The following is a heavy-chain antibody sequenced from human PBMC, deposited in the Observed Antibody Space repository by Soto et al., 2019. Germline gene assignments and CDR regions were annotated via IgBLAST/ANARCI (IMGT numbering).Heavy chain of an antibody. CDR2: IYASGGT. CDR3: GHRRDVATRCWFDP. CDR1: GFSLSSGGGA. Sequence: QITLKESGPPLVKSTQTLTLTCTFSGFSLSSGGGAVGWIRQPPGKALEWLAIIYASGGTHYSPSLKTRLTITKDTSKNQVVLTMTTMDPVDTATYYCGHRRDVATRCWFDPWGQGILVTVSS. J-gene: IGHJ5*02. V-gene: IGHV2-5*01. D-gene: IGHD6-6*01.